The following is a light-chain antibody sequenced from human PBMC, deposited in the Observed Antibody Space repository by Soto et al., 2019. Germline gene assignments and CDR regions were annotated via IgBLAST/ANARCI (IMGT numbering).Light chain of an antibody. V-gene: IGKV2-30*01. Sequence: EVVMTQSPLSLPVTLGQPASISCRSSQSLAYIDGNTYLSWFHQRPGQSPRRLIYKVSNRESGDRDRFSGIGSGTDFTLKISRVEDEDVGVYYCKQGTRWPPDTFGQGTKLEIK. CDR2: KVS. J-gene: IGKJ2*01. CDR1: QSLAYIDGNTY. CDR3: KQGTRWPPDT.